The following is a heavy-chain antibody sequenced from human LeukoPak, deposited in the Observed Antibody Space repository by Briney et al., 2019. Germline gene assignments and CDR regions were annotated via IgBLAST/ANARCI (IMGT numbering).Heavy chain of an antibody. D-gene: IGHD1-14*01. CDR2: IYYSGST. CDR1: GGSISSYY. J-gene: IGHJ3*02. Sequence: SETLSLTCTVSGGSISSYYWSWIRQSPGKGLEWIGDIYYSGSTTYTPSLKSRVIISVDTSKNQFSLKLSSVTAADTAVYYCARRIAPYTFDIWGQGTMVTVSS. V-gene: IGHV4-59*08. CDR3: ARRIAPYTFDI.